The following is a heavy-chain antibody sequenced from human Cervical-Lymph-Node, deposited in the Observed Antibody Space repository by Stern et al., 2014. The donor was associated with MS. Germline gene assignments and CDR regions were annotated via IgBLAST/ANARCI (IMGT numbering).Heavy chain of an antibody. V-gene: IGHV3-30*18. CDR3: AKDRCSSTSCYMAD. Sequence: VHLVESGGGVVQPGRSLRLSCAASGFTFSSYGMHWVRQAPGKGLAWVAVISYDGSNKYYADSVKGRFTISRDNSKNTLYLQMNSLRAEDTAVYYCAKDRCSSTSCYMADWGQGTLVTVSS. D-gene: IGHD2-2*02. J-gene: IGHJ4*02. CDR1: GFTFSSYG. CDR2: ISYDGSNK.